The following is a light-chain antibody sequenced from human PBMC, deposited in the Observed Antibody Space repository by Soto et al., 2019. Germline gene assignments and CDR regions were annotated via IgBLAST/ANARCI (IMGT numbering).Light chain of an antibody. CDR2: GAS. CDR1: QSVSSSS. J-gene: IGKJ1*01. V-gene: IGKV3-20*01. Sequence: EIVLTQSPGTLSLSPGEGATLSCRASQSVSSSSLAWYQQKPGQAPRLLIYGASSRATGIPDRFSGSGSGTDFTLTISRLEPEDFAVYYCQQYVRAPWTFGQGTKGDIK. CDR3: QQYVRAPWT.